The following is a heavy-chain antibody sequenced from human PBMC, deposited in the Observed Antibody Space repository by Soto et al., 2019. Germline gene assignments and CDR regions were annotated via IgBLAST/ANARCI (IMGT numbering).Heavy chain of an antibody. D-gene: IGHD2-2*02. V-gene: IGHV4-61*01. CDR2: IYSSGST. J-gene: IGHJ6*02. CDR1: GGSVSSDTHD. Sequence: PXETLSLPCTVSGGSVSSDTHDWSWIRQPPGKLLEWIGFIYSSGSTNYNPSLKSRVTMSVDTSKNQFSLKLRSVIVADTAVYHCARFVRSCSGTTCYTRADVWGQGTTVTVSS. CDR3: ARFVRSCSGTTCYTRADV.